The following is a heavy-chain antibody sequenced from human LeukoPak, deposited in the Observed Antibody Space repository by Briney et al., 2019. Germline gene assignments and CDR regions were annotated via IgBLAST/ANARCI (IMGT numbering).Heavy chain of an antibody. Sequence: SETLSLTCTVSGGSISSSSYYWGWIRQPPVKGLEWIGSIYYSGSTYYNPSLKSRVTISVDTSKNQFSLKLSSVTAADTAVYYCAREGLRYFDYWGQGTLVTVSS. CDR3: AREGLRYFDY. CDR1: GGSISSSSYY. V-gene: IGHV4-39*07. J-gene: IGHJ4*02. CDR2: IYYSGST.